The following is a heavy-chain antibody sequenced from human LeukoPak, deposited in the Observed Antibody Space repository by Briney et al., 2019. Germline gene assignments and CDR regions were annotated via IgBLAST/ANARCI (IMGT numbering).Heavy chain of an antibody. CDR2: ISAYNGNT. D-gene: IGHD3-22*01. V-gene: IGHV1-18*01. J-gene: IGHJ6*02. CDR3: ARWPPYYYDSSGYSAYYYYGMDV. CDR1: GYTFTSYG. Sequence: ASVKVSCKASGYTFTSYGISWVRQAPGQGLEWMGWISAYNGNTSYAQKLQGRVTMTTDTSTSTAYMELRSLRSDDTAVYYCARWPPYYYDSSGYSAYYYYGMDVWGQGTTVTVSS.